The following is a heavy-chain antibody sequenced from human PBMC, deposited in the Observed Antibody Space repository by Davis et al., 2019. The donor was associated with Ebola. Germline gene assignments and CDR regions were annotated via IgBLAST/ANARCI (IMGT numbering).Heavy chain of an antibody. D-gene: IGHD3-10*01. CDR1: GFTFSDYY. J-gene: IGHJ4*02. CDR3: TRGGSYGSGNQDY. CDR2: TSSSGSTT. Sequence: GESLKISCAASGFTFSDYYMNWIRQAPGKGLEWISYTSSSGSTTYYADSVKGRFTISRDNAKNSLYLQMSSLRVEDTAVYYCTRGGSYGSGNQDYWGQGTPVTVSS. V-gene: IGHV3-11*04.